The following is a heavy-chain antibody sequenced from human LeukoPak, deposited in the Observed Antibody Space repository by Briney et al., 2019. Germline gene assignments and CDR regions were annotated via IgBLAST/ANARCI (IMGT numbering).Heavy chain of an antibody. D-gene: IGHD2-2*01. CDR2: FDPEDGET. J-gene: IGHJ5*02. V-gene: IGHV1-24*01. CDR1: GYTLTELS. Sequence: ASVKVSCKVSGYTLTELSMHWVRQAPGKGLEWMGGFDPEDGETIYAQKFQGRVTMTRDTSISTAYMELSRLRSDDTAVYYCARDSPIVVVPAANWFDPWGQGTLVTVSS. CDR3: ARDSPIVVVPAANWFDP.